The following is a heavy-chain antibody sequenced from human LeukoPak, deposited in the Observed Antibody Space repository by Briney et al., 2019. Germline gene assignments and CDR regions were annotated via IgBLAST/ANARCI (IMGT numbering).Heavy chain of an antibody. CDR3: ARDASSSSPYYYYMDV. Sequence: GGSLRLSCAVSRFTFSDYYMSWIRQAPGKGLEWVSYISSSGSTIYYADSVKGRFTISRDNAKNSLYLQMNSLRAEDTAVYYCARDASSSSPYYYYMDVWGKGTTVTVSS. CDR2: ISSSGSTI. CDR1: RFTFSDYY. J-gene: IGHJ6*03. D-gene: IGHD6-6*01. V-gene: IGHV3-11*04.